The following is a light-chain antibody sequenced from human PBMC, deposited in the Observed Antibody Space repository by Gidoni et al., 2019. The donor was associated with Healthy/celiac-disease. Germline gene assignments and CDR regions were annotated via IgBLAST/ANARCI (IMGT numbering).Light chain of an antibody. CDR2: KIS. CDR1: QSLVHSDGNTY. CDR3: MEGTQFLT. V-gene: IGKV2-24*01. Sequence: DTMRSSTPLSSPVTRGHPTSISCRSSQSLVHSDGNTYWSWLQQRPGQPPRLLIYKISNRFSGVPDRFSGSGACTDVTLKVSRVVAGDVGVYSCMEGTQFLTFXQXTRLEI. J-gene: IGKJ2*01.